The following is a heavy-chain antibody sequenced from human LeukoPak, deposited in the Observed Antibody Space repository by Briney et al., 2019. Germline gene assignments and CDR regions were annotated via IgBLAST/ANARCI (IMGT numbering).Heavy chain of an antibody. CDR2: ISGSGGST. V-gene: IGHV3-23*01. CDR1: GFTFSSYA. J-gene: IGHJ4*02. D-gene: IGHD3-22*01. Sequence: GSLRLSCAASGFTFSSYAMSWVRQAPGKGLEWVSAISGSGGSTYYADSVKGRFTISRDNSKNTLYLQMNSLRAEDTAVYYCAKDAWDTMIVVATGFDYWGQGTLVTVSS. CDR3: AKDAWDTMIVVATGFDY.